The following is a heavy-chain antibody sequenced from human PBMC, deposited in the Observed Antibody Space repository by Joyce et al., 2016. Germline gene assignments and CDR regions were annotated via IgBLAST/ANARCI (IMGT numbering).Heavy chain of an antibody. V-gene: IGHV1-69*01. D-gene: IGHD2-15*01. CDR2: VIPIFGTA. CDR1: AGTLSNYA. J-gene: IGHJ4*02. CDR3: ARSYCRSGRCMWGTPTPKKPFDQ. Sequence: QVQLVQSGAEVKEPGSSVKVSCKAAAGTLSNYAISWVRQAPGQGLEWRGGVIPIFGTANYAQDLQGRVTITADESTSTAYMELSSLTSEDTAVYFCARSYCRSGRCMWGTPTPKKPFDQWGQGTQVIVSS.